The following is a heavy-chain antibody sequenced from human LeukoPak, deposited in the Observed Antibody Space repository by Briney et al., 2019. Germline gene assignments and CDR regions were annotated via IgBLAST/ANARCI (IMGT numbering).Heavy chain of an antibody. CDR3: SRDGGRKEDY. J-gene: IGHJ4*02. V-gene: IGHV3-7*01. CDR2: IKADGSEK. Sequence: QPGGSLRLSCAASGFTFSSYWMSWVRQAPGKGLEWVANIKADGSEKFYVDSLKGRFTISRDNAKNSLYLQMNSLRAEDTAVYYCSRDGGRKEDYWGQGTMVTVSS. CDR1: GFTFSSYW.